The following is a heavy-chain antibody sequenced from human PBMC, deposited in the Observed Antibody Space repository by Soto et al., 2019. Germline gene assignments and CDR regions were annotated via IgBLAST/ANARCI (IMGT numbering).Heavy chain of an antibody. Sequence: GASVKVSCKVSGYTLTELSMHWVRQAPGKGLEWMGGFDPEDGETIYAQKFQGRVTMTEDTSTDTAYMELSSLRSEDTAVYYCATYYYGSGSPEIYGMDVWGQGTTVTVSS. V-gene: IGHV1-24*01. J-gene: IGHJ6*02. D-gene: IGHD3-10*01. CDR1: GYTLTELS. CDR3: ATYYYGSGSPEIYGMDV. CDR2: FDPEDGET.